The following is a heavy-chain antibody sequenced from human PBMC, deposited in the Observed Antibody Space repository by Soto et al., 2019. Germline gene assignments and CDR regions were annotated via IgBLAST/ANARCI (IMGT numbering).Heavy chain of an antibody. J-gene: IGHJ6*02. CDR1: GGTFSSYA. D-gene: IGHD2-8*02. Sequence: QVQLVQSGAEVKKPGSSVKVSCKASGGTFSSYAISWVRQAPGRGLEWMGGIIPIFGTANYAQKFQGRVTITADESTSTAYMELSSLRSEDTAVYYCARYCRGSAGSYYGMDVWGQGTTVTVSS. CDR3: ARYCRGSAGSYYGMDV. V-gene: IGHV1-69*01. CDR2: IIPIFGTA.